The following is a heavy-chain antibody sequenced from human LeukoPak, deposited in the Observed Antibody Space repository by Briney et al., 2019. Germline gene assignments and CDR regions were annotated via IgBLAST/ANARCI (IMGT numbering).Heavy chain of an antibody. CDR1: GLNFDDSA. CDR2: ISADGGST. CDR3: AKESGKFDY. J-gene: IGHJ4*02. Sequence: GGSLRLSCVASGLNFDDSAMHWVRQAPGKGLEWVSLISADGGSTFSADSVKGRFSISRDNSKNSLYLQMNSLRSEDTAMHYCAKESGKFDYWGQGTLVAVSS. V-gene: IGHV3-43*02.